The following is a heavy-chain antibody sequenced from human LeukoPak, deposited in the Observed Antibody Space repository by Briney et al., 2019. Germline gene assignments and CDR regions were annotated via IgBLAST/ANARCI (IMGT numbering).Heavy chain of an antibody. D-gene: IGHD1-26*01. CDR3: ARDAYSGSYRSDSIVAFDI. V-gene: IGHV4-59*01. J-gene: IGHJ3*02. Sequence: SETLSLTCAVYGGSFSSYYWSWIRQPPGKGLEWIGYIYYSGSTNYNPSLKSRVTISVDTSKNQFSLKLSSVTAADTAVYYCARDAYSGSYRSDSIVAFDIWGQGTMVTVSS. CDR1: GGSFSSYY. CDR2: IYYSGST.